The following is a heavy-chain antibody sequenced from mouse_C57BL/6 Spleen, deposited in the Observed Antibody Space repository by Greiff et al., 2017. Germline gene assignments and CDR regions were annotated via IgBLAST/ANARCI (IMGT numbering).Heavy chain of an antibody. CDR1: GYTFTSYW. CDR2: IYPSDSET. D-gene: IGHD3-2*02. Sequence: QVQLQQPGAELVRPGSSVKLSCKASGYTFTSYWMDWVKQRPGQGLEWIGNIYPSDSETHYNQKFKDKATLTVDKSSSTAYMQLSSLTSEDSAVYYCARALDSSGRAWFAYWGQGTLVTVPA. V-gene: IGHV1-61*01. CDR3: ARALDSSGRAWFAY. J-gene: IGHJ3*01.